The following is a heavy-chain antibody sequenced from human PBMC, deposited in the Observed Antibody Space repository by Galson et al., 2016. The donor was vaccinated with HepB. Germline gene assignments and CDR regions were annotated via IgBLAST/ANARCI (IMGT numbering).Heavy chain of an antibody. D-gene: IGHD2-15*01. CDR2: VYHTGST. CDR3: ARAAKSSLYFDY. Sequence: SETLSLTCTVSGVSISSGNWWGWVRQSPGRGLEWIGEVYHTGSTSYNPSLKSRAAISVDKSKNQFSLTLTSMTAADTAVYYCARAAKSSLYFDYWGQGGLVTVSS. J-gene: IGHJ4*02. CDR1: GVSISSGNW. V-gene: IGHV4-4*02.